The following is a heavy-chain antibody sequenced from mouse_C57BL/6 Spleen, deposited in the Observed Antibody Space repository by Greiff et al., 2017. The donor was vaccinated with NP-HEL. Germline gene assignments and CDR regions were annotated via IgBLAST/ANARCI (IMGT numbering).Heavy chain of an antibody. J-gene: IGHJ4*01. V-gene: IGHV1-81*01. CDR1: GYTFTSYG. CDR3: ARASEDYYAMDY. Sequence: VKLQESGAELARPGASVKLSCKASGYTFTSYGISWVKQRTGQGLEWIGEIYPRSGNTYYNEKFKGKATLTADKSSSTAYMELRSLTSEDSAVYFCARASEDYYAMDYWGQGTSVTVSS. CDR2: IYPRSGNT.